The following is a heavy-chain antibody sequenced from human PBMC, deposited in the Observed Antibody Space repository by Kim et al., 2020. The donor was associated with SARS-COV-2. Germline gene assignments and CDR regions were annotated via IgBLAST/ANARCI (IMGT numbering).Heavy chain of an antibody. V-gene: IGHV4-59*01. CDR2: IYYSGST. D-gene: IGHD2-2*01. CDR3: ARGGYCSSTSCPSVYWYFDL. Sequence: SETLSLTCTVSGGSISSYYWSWIRQPPGKGLEWIGYIYYSGSTNYYPSLKSRVTISVDTSKNQFSLKLSSVTAADTSVYYCARGGYCSSTSCPSVYWYFDLWGRGTLVTVSS. J-gene: IGHJ2*01. CDR1: GGSISSYY.